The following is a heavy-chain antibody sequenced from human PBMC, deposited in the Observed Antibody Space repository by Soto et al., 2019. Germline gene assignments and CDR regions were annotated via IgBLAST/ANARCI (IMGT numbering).Heavy chain of an antibody. CDR3: ARSPLYCSGGSCYPGDEYYGMDV. D-gene: IGHD2-15*01. Sequence: QVQLQESGPGLVKPSQTLSLTCTVSGGSISSGGYYWSWIRQHPGKGLEWIGYIYYSGSTYYNPSLKSRVTISVDTSKNQFSLKLSSVTAADTAVYYCARSPLYCSGGSCYPGDEYYGMDVWGQGTTVTVSS. CDR1: GGSISSGGYY. V-gene: IGHV4-31*03. J-gene: IGHJ6*02. CDR2: IYYSGST.